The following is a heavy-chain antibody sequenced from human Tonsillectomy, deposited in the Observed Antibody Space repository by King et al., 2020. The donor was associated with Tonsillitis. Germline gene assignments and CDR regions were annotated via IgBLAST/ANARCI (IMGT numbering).Heavy chain of an antibody. D-gene: IGHD6-13*01. V-gene: IGHV3-30*02. J-gene: IGHJ3*02. CDR1: GFTFSSFG. CDR2: IRYDESNK. Sequence: QLVQSGGGVVQPGGSLRLSCAASGFTFSSFGIHWVRQAPGKGLEWVAFIRYDESNKYYADFAKGRFTISRDNSKNTLHLQMNSLRAEDTAVYYCAKDQGQQLVWDHDAFDIWGQGTMVTVSS. CDR3: AKDQGQQLVWDHDAFDI.